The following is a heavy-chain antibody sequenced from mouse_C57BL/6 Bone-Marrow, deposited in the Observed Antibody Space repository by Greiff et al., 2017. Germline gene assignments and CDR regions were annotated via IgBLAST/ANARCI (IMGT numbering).Heavy chain of an antibody. Sequence: QVQLQQSGAELVRPGTSVKVSCKASGYAFTNYLIEWVKQRPGQGLEWIGVINPGSGGTNSNEKFKGKATLTADKSSSTAYMQLSSLTSEDSAVYFCASLYGLFYWGQGTLVTVSA. J-gene: IGHJ3*01. CDR1: GYAFTNYL. D-gene: IGHD1-1*02. CDR3: ASLYGLFY. V-gene: IGHV1-54*01. CDR2: INPGSGGT.